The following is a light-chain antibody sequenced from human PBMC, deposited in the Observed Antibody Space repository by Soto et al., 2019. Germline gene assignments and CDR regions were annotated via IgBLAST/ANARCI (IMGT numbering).Light chain of an antibody. V-gene: IGKV3-20*01. CDR1: QSVTSSY. CDR3: QQYGRSPLT. J-gene: IGKJ4*01. Sequence: EIVLTQSPGTLSLSPGARATLSCRASQSVTSSYLAWYQQKPGQAPRLLIYGASSRATGIPDRFSGSGSGTDFTLTISRLEPEDCAVYYCQQYGRSPLTFGGGTKVEIK. CDR2: GAS.